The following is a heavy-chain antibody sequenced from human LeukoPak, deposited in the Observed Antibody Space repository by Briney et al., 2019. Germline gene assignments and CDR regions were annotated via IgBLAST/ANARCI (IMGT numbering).Heavy chain of an antibody. J-gene: IGHJ6*02. CDR1: GFTFSSYS. CDR2: ISSSSSYI. D-gene: IGHD2-2*01. V-gene: IGHV3-21*01. CDR3: ARDRGQLPSYGMDV. Sequence: GGSLRLSCAASGFTFSSYSMTWVRQAPGKGLEWVSSISSSSSYIYYADSVKGRFTISRDNAKNSLYLQMNSLGAEDTAVYYCARDRGQLPSYGMDVWGQGTTVTVSS.